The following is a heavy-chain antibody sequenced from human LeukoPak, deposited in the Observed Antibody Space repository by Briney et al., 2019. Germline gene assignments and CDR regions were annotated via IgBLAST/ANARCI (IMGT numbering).Heavy chain of an antibody. D-gene: IGHD3/OR15-3a*01. CDR2: IYYSGST. CDR3: ARITRTLGLGGYYYYYMDV. V-gene: IGHV4-39*01. Sequence: PSETLSLTCTVSGGSISSSSYYWGWIRQPPGKGLEWIGSIYYSGSTYYNPSLKSRLTISVDTSKNQFSLKLSSVTAADTAVYYCARITRTLGLGGYYYYYMDVWGKGTTVTISS. CDR1: GGSISSSSYY. J-gene: IGHJ6*03.